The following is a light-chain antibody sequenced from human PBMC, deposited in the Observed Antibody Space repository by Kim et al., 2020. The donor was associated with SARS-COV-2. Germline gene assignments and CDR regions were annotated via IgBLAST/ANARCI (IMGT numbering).Light chain of an antibody. Sequence: QLVLTQSPSASASLGASVKLTCTLSSGHSSYAIAWHQQQPEKGPRYLMNLNSDGSHRKGDGIPDRFSGSSSGAERYLTISSLQSEDEADYYCQTWGTGILVFGGGTKLTVL. CDR3: QTWGTGILV. CDR2: LNSDGSH. CDR1: SGHSSYA. V-gene: IGLV4-69*01. J-gene: IGLJ2*01.